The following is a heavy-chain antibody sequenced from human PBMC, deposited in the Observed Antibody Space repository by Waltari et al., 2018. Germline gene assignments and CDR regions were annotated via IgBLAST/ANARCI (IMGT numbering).Heavy chain of an antibody. CDR1: GGSISSSSYY. D-gene: IGHD5-12*01. J-gene: IGHJ4*02. Sequence: QLQLQESGPGLVKPSETLSLTCTVSGGSISSSSYYWGWIRQPPGKGLGWIGSIYYSGSTYYNPSLKSRVTISVDTSKNQFSLKLSSVTAADTAVYYCARDGGVATITSYWGQGTLVTVSS. V-gene: IGHV4-39*07. CDR3: ARDGGVATITSY. CDR2: IYYSGST.